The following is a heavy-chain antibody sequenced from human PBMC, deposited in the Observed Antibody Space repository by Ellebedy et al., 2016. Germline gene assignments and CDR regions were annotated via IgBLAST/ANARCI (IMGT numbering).Heavy chain of an antibody. CDR3: AKSGDFSRQGVDY. J-gene: IGHJ4*02. CDR2: IYSGGST. CDR1: GFTFSSYG. V-gene: IGHV3-NL1*01. D-gene: IGHD2-21*01. Sequence: GGSLRLXXAASGFTFSSYGMHWVRQAPGKGLEWVSVIYSGGSTYYADSVKGRFTVSRDNSKNTLYLQMNSLRAEDTAVYYCAKSGDFSRQGVDYWGQGTLVTVSS.